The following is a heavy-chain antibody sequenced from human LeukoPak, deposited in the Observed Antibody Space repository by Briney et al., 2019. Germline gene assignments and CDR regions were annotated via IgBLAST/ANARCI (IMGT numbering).Heavy chain of an antibody. CDR3: AKGSDYSSGWYGEGSFDY. CDR2: ISGNGGST. CDR1: QFNFNKFG. Sequence: GGSLRLSCATSQFNFNKFGMTWVRQAPGKGLEWVSSISGNGGSTQYADSVQGRFAISRDNSKNTLYLQMNSLRAEDTAVYYCAKGSDYSSGWYGEGSFDYWGQGTLVTVSS. J-gene: IGHJ4*02. V-gene: IGHV3-23*01. D-gene: IGHD6-19*01.